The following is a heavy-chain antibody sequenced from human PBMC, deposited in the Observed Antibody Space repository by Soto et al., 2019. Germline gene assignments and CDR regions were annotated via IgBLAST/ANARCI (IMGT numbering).Heavy chain of an antibody. CDR2: ISAYNGNT. CDR3: ARADTAMECDWFDP. D-gene: IGHD5-18*01. J-gene: IGHJ5*02. V-gene: IGHV1-18*01. Sequence: GASVKVSCKASGYTFTSYGISWVRQAPGQGLEWMGWISAYNGNTNYAQKLQGRVTMTTDTSTSTAYMELRSLRSDDTAVYYCARADTAMECDWFDPWGRGTLVTVSS. CDR1: GYTFTSYG.